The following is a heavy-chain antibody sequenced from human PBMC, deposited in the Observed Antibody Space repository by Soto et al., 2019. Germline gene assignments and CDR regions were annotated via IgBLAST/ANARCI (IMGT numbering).Heavy chain of an antibody. Sequence: QVQLVQSGAEVKKPGASVKVSCKASGYTFTSYYMHWVRQAPGQGLEWMGIINPSGGSTSYAQKFQGKVTMTRDTSKSTVYMELSSLRSEDTAVYYCAREGFSSGWYRWFDPWGQGTLVTVSS. D-gene: IGHD6-19*01. CDR1: GYTFTSYY. CDR3: AREGFSSGWYRWFDP. CDR2: INPSGGST. J-gene: IGHJ5*02. V-gene: IGHV1-46*03.